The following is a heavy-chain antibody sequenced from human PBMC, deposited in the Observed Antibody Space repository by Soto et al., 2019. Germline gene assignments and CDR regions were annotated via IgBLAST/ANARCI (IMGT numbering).Heavy chain of an antibody. Sequence: QVQLQESGPGLVKPSQTLSLTCTVSGGSISSGGYYWSWIRQHPGKGLEWIGYIYYSGSTYYNPYLTSRFTISVDTSKNQFSLKLSSVTAADTAVYYCAAYMVRGVMHHYFDYWGQGTLVTVSS. CDR2: IYYSGST. D-gene: IGHD3-10*01. CDR1: GGSISSGGYY. CDR3: AAYMVRGVMHHYFDY. J-gene: IGHJ4*02. V-gene: IGHV4-31*03.